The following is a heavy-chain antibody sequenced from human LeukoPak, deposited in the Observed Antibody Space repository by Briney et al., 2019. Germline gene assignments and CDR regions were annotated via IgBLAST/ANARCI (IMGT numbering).Heavy chain of an antibody. J-gene: IGHJ6*02. CDR2: IHSDGSTT. CDR3: TRDANHYGGMDV. V-gene: IGHV3-74*01. Sequence: GGSLRLSCAVSGITVSKYWMHWVRQVPGKGLVWVSRIHSDGSTTDYADSVKGRFTITRDSARNTLYLEMNSLRVEDTAVYYCTRDANHYGGMDVWGQGTTVTVSS. CDR1: GITVSKYW.